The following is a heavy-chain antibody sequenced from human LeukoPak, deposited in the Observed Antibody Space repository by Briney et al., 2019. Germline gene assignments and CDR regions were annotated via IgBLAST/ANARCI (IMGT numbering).Heavy chain of an antibody. Sequence: SETLSLTCTVSGGSISSYYWSWIRQPPGKGLEWIGYIYYSGSTNYNPSLKSRVTISVDTSKNQFSLKLSSVTAADTAVYYCASYGSGSYYQQFDYWGHGTLVTVSS. D-gene: IGHD3-10*01. CDR3: ASYGSGSYYQQFDY. CDR1: GGSISSYY. J-gene: IGHJ4*01. V-gene: IGHV4-59*08. CDR2: IYYSGST.